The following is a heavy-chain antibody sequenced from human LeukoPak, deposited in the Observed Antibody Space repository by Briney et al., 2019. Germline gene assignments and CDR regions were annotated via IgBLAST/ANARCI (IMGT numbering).Heavy chain of an antibody. CDR1: GGTVSTYA. D-gene: IGHD4-11*01. Sequence: GSSAKVSCKASGGTVSTYAISWVRQAPGQGLEWMGGITPIFGTTNYAQKFQGRITITADESTNTAYMELSSLRSEDTAMYYCARAGAYSNYDLPSTSWLDPRGQGTLVTVSS. CDR2: ITPIFGTT. CDR3: ARAGAYSNYDLPSTSWLDP. V-gene: IGHV1-69*01. J-gene: IGHJ5*02.